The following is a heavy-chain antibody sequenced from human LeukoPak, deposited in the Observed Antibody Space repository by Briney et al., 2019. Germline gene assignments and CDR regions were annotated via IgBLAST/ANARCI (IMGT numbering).Heavy chain of an antibody. V-gene: IGHV3-72*01. CDR3: SRAGIRTTPYYFDY. D-gene: IGHD1-7*01. Sequence: GGSLRLSCAASGFTFSDHYMDWVRQAPGKGLEWVGRIRNKANRYTTEYAASVKGRFTISRDDSKNSLFLQMNTLKTEDTAVYYCSRAGIRTTPYYFDYWGQGTLVTVSS. CDR1: GFTFSDHY. J-gene: IGHJ4*02. CDR2: IRNKANRYTT.